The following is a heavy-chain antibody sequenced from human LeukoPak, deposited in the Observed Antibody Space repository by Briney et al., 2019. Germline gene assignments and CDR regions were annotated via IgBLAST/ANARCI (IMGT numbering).Heavy chain of an antibody. CDR2: ISYSGST. CDR1: GGFISSYY. D-gene: IGHD3-3*01. CDR3: ARDLVGSGYYYVDY. J-gene: IGHJ4*02. Sequence: SETLSLTCTVSGGFISSYYWSWIRQPPGKRLEWIGYISYSGSTNYNPSLKSRVTISVDTSKSQFSLKLSSVTAADTAVYHCARDLVGSGYYYVDYWGQGTLVTVSS. V-gene: IGHV4-59*01.